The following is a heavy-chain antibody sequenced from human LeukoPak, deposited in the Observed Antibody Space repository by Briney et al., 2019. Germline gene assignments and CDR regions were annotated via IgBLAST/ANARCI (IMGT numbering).Heavy chain of an antibody. V-gene: IGHV4-59*01. J-gene: IGHJ4*02. CDR2: NYYSGST. D-gene: IGHD3-10*01. CDR1: GGSLTRYY. Sequence: SGTLSPTCTVSGGSLTRYYWSWIPPPPGKGLEYLGYNYYSGSTNYNTSLKSRAAISGDTSKNQFSLKLSSVTAADTAVYYCARAYYGSGGRGRYYFDYWGQGTLVTVSS. CDR3: ARAYYGSGGRGRYYFDY.